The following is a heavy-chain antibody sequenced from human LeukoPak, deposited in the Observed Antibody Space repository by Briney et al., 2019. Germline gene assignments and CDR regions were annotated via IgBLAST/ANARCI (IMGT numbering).Heavy chain of an antibody. Sequence: HPGGSLRLSCAGSGFTDSGLTFSSDWMSWVRQPPGKGLEWVANINQDTIKKYYLDSVKGRFTISRDHAKNSLYLQMNSLRAEDMAVYFCASSPNWNEAEYYFEHWGRGTLVIVAS. CDR2: INQDTIKK. CDR3: ASSPNWNEAEYYFEH. D-gene: IGHD1-1*01. CDR1: GFTDSGLTFSSDW. V-gene: IGHV3-7*01. J-gene: IGHJ4*02.